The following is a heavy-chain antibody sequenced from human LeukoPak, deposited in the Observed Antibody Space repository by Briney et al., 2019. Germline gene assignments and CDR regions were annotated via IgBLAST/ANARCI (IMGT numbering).Heavy chain of an antibody. CDR1: GFTFSSHW. CDR2: IKKDGSEK. V-gene: IGHV3-7*01. D-gene: IGHD5-18*01. Sequence: PGGSPRLSCAASGFTFSSHWMSWVRQAPGKGLEWVANIKKDGSEKYYVDAVKGRFTISRDNAKTSLYLQMNSLRVEDTAVYYCARDLSGIAGYTYGRGIDYWGQGTLVTVSS. CDR3: ARDLSGIAGYTYGRGIDY. J-gene: IGHJ4*02.